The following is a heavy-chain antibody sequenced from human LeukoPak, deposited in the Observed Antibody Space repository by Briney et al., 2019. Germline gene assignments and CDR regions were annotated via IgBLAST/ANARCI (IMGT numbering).Heavy chain of an antibody. CDR2: INHSGST. CDR1: GGSFRGYY. D-gene: IGHD2-2*01. J-gene: IGHJ5*02. V-gene: IGHV4-34*01. CDR3: VRRRVVPAPWTP. Sequence: SETLSLTCAVYGGSFRGYYWSWIRQPPGKGLEWIGEINHSGSTNYNPSLKSRVTISVDTSKNQFSLKLSSVTAADTAVYYCVRRRVVPAPWTPWGQGTLVTVSS.